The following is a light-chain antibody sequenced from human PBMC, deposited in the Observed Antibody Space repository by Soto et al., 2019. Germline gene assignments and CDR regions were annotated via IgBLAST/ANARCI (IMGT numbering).Light chain of an antibody. J-gene: IGKJ1*01. V-gene: IGKV1-5*01. Sequence: DIQMTQSPSTLSASVGDRVTITFRASQTISSWLAWYQQKPGKAPKLLIYDASSLESGVPSRFSGSASATEFTLTISSLQPDDFATYYCQQYNSYSWTFGQGTKVDIK. CDR3: QQYNSYSWT. CDR1: QTISSW. CDR2: DAS.